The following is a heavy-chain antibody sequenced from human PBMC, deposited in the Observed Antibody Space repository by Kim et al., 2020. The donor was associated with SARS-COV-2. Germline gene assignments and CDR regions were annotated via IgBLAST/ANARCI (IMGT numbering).Heavy chain of an antibody. D-gene: IGHD5-12*01. CDR3: ARGKTKDGYNCFDY. CDR1: GGSLSDYW. Sequence: SETLSLTCVVYGGSLSDYWWSWIRQSPGKGLEWIGEIKHSGSTDYNPSLKRRLTMSVDTSKNQISLKLNSVTAADTAVYYCARGKTKDGYNCFDYWGQGTLVTVSS. CDR2: IKHSGST. V-gene: IGHV4-34*01. J-gene: IGHJ4*02.